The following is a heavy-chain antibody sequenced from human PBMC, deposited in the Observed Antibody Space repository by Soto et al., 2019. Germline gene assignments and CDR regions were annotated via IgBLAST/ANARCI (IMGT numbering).Heavy chain of an antibody. J-gene: IGHJ6*02. V-gene: IGHV3-11*06. D-gene: IGHD6-13*01. CDR2: ISSSSSYT. CDR1: GFTFSDYY. Sequence: GGSLRISCAASGFTFSDYYMSWIRQAPGKGLEWVSYISSSSSYTNYADSVKGRFTISRDNAKNSLYLQMNSLRAEDTAVYYCARDHVAAAGTSDYYYYGMDVWGQGTTVTVSS. CDR3: ARDHVAAAGTSDYYYYGMDV.